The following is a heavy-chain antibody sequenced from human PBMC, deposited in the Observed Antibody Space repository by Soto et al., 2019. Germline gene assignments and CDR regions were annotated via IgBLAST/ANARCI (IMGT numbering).Heavy chain of an antibody. CDR3: ARQAARNYIDS. D-gene: IGHD6-6*01. V-gene: IGHV3-11*01. CDR2: IDSRGRTL. J-gene: IGHJ4*02. Sequence: GGSLRLSCVASGFTFSDYSMSWIRQAPGKGLEWLALIDSRGRTLSYADSVRGRFTISRDNAENSVYLQMDSLRADDTAVYYCARQAARNYIDSWGQGNSVTVSS. CDR1: GFTFSDYS.